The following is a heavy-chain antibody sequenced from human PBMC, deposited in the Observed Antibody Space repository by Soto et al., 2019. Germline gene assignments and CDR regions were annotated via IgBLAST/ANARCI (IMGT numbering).Heavy chain of an antibody. Sequence: PSETLSLTCSISGGSMDSQYWSWIRQPPGKGLGWIGYIYYIVTTNYNPSLKSRVTISVDTSKNQFSLKLTSVTAADTAVYYCARHSGYDFWSGALDPWGQGTLVTVSS. CDR2: IYYIVTT. CDR1: GGSMDSQY. D-gene: IGHD3-3*01. CDR3: ARHSGYDFWSGALDP. V-gene: IGHV4-59*11. J-gene: IGHJ5*02.